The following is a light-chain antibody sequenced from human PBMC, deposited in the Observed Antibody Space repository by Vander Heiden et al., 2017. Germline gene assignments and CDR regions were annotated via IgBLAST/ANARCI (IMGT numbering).Light chain of an antibody. J-gene: IGKJ4*01. CDR1: QSMTSH. Sequence: EIQMPQSPSSLSAPVGDRVTITCRATQSMTSHLNWYQQRPGQAPKLLIYAASSLQSGVPTRVRCSGSGTDFTLNIRSLRAGGFGTYYCQQSYSTPLTFGGGTKVEIK. CDR3: QQSYSTPLT. CDR2: AAS. V-gene: IGKV1-39*01.